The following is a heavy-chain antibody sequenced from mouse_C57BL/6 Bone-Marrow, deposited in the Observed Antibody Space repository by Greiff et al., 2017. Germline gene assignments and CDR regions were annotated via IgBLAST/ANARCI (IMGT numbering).Heavy chain of an antibody. Sequence: QVQLQQPGAELVMPGASVKLSCKASGYTFTSYWMHWVKQRPGQGLEWIGEIDPSDSYTNYNQKFKGKSTLTVDKSSSTAYMQLSSLTSEDSAVYYCAREGEYAFFDYWGQGTTLTVSS. J-gene: IGHJ2*01. CDR1: GYTFTSYW. V-gene: IGHV1-69*01. CDR2: IDPSDSYT. CDR3: AREGEYAFFDY. D-gene: IGHD5-1*01.